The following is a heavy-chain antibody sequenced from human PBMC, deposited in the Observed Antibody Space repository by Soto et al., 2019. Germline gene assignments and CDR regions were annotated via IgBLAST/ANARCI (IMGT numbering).Heavy chain of an antibody. CDR2: IYHSGSP. D-gene: IGHD3-22*01. CDR1: GVSISSSNYY. J-gene: IGHJ5*02. V-gene: IGHV4-39*01. Sequence: SETLSLTCSVSGVSISSSNYYWGWIRQAPGKGLEWIGNIYHSGSPYYNPSLKSRVTISVDTSRNLFSLNLTSVTAADTAVYYGARLGYGDSGSYEDLDTWGQGTLVTVSS. CDR3: ARLGYGDSGSYEDLDT.